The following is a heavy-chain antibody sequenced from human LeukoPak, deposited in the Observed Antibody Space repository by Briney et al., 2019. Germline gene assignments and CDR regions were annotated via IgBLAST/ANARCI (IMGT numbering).Heavy chain of an antibody. CDR3: ARGPLIRITIFGVVIEDY. D-gene: IGHD3-3*01. V-gene: IGHV1-2*02. Sequence: ASVKVSCKASGYTFTGYYMHWVRQAPGQGLEWMGWINPNSGGTNYAQKFQGRVTMTRDTSISTAYMELSRLRSDDTAVYYCARGPLIRITIFGVVIEDYWGQGTLVTVSS. CDR1: GYTFTGYY. CDR2: INPNSGGT. J-gene: IGHJ4*02.